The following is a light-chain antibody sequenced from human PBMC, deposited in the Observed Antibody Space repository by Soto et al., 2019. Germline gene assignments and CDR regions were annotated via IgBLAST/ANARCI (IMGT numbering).Light chain of an antibody. CDR2: AAS. Sequence: DIQMTQSPSSLSASVGDRVTITCRTSQSINIYLNWYQQKAGKAPKLLIFAASTLQSGVPSRFSGSGVGTHFSLTISNLQPEDFGIYYCQQSYNKFPLTFGEGTKVEIK. CDR1: QSINIY. J-gene: IGKJ4*01. V-gene: IGKV1-39*01. CDR3: QQSYNKFPLT.